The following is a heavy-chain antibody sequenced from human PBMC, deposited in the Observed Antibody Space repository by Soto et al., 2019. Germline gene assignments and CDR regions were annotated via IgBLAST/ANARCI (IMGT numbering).Heavy chain of an antibody. CDR1: GFTFNSYA. V-gene: IGHV3-23*01. Sequence: PGGSLRLSCAASGFTFNSYAMSWVRQAPGKGLEWVSTISGSGVSTYYADSVKGRFTFSRDNSKNTLYLQMNSLRAEDTAVYYCAKRGRGAVAFDCWGQGTLVTVSS. D-gene: IGHD6-19*01. CDR2: ISGSGVST. J-gene: IGHJ4*02. CDR3: AKRGRGAVAFDC.